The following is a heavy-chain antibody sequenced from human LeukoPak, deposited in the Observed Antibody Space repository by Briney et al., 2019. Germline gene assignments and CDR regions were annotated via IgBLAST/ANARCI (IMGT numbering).Heavy chain of an antibody. V-gene: IGHV4-38-2*02. J-gene: IGHJ6*02. CDR2: IYHSGST. CDR3: ARRYSSSWYNYYYYGMDV. CDR1: GYSISSGYY. D-gene: IGHD6-13*01. Sequence: SETLSLTCTVSGYSISSGYYWGWIRQPPGKGLEWIGSIYHSGSTYYNPSLKSRVTISVDTSKNQFSLKLSSVTAADTAVYYCARRYSSSWYNYYYYGMDVWGQGTTVTVSS.